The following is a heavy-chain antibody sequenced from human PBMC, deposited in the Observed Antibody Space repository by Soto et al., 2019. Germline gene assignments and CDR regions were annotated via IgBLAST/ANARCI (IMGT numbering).Heavy chain of an antibody. Sequence: GGSLRLSCAASGFMFSNYWMSWVRQAPGKGLEWVAIIKQDGSDKYYVDSVKGRFTISQDNAKNSLYLQMNSLRIEDAAVYYCARNRDYAFDYWGRGTLVTVSS. CDR2: IKQDGSDK. CDR1: GFMFSNYW. CDR3: ARNRDYAFDY. J-gene: IGHJ4*02. V-gene: IGHV3-7*01. D-gene: IGHD4-17*01.